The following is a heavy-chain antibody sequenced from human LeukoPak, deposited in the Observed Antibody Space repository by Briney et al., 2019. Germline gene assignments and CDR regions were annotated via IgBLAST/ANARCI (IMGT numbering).Heavy chain of an antibody. J-gene: IGHJ3*02. V-gene: IGHV3-21*01. CDR1: GFTFSSYS. D-gene: IGHD3-22*01. CDR2: ITSTSTNI. Sequence: GGSLRLSCGASGFTFSSYSMNWVRQAPGKGLEWVSSITSTSTNIYYADSVKGRLTISRDNAKNSLYLQMNSLRAEDTAVYYCARARNYYDSSGFYYEGDAFDIWGQGTMVTVSS. CDR3: ARARNYYDSSGFYYEGDAFDI.